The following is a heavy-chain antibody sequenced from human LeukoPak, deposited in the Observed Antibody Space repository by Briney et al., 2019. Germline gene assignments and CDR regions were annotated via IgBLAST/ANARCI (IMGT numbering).Heavy chain of an antibody. V-gene: IGHV4-34*01. CDR1: GGSFSGYY. CDR2: INHSGGT. CDR3: ARRYYYDSSGYWGYYYYGMDV. J-gene: IGHJ6*02. Sequence: SETLSLTCAVYGGSFSGYYWSWIRQPPGKGLEWIGEINHSGGTNYNPSLKSRVTISVDTSKNQFSLKLSSVTAADTAVYYCARRYYYDSSGYWGYYYYGMDVWGQGTTVTVSS. D-gene: IGHD3-22*01.